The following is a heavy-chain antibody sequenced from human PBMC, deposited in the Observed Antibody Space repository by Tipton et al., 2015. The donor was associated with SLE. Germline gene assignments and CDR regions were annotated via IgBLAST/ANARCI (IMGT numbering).Heavy chain of an antibody. D-gene: IGHD6-19*01. CDR3: ARGSLAVAAPYFDY. CDR2: IYYSGST. CDR1: GGSISSHY. J-gene: IGHJ4*02. Sequence: TLSLTCTVSGGSISSHYWSWIRQPPGKGLEWIGYIYYSGSTNYHPSLKSRVTISVDTSKNQFSLKLSSVTAADTAVYYCARGSLAVAAPYFDYWGQGTLVTVSS. V-gene: IGHV4-59*11.